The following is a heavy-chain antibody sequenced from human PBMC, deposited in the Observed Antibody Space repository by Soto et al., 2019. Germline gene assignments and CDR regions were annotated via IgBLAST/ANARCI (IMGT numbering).Heavy chain of an antibody. V-gene: IGHV4-31*03. CDR2: IYYSGST. CDR3: ALRLGDPGRLYFDY. J-gene: IGHJ4*02. D-gene: IGHD3-16*01. Sequence: SETLSLTCTVSGGSISSGGYYCSWIRQHPGKGLEWIGYIYYSGSTYYNPSLKSRVSLSVDTSKNQFSLKLSSVTAADTAVYYCALRLGDPGRLYFDYWGQGTLVTVSS. CDR1: GGSISSGGYY.